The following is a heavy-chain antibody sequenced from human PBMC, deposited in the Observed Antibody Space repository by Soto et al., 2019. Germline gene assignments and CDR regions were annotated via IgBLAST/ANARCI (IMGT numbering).Heavy chain of an antibody. V-gene: IGHV4-61*01. CDR2: IYYSGST. Sequence: QVQLQESGPGLVKPSETLSLTCTVSGGSVSSGSDYWSWIRKPPGNGLEWIGSIYYSGSTNYNPSLKRRVTISVDTSKNQFSLKLSSVTAADTAVYYCARDLGAMVTGYYYGMDVWGQGTTVTFSS. CDR3: ARDLGAMVTGYYYGMDV. D-gene: IGHD5-18*01. CDR1: GGSVSSGSDY. J-gene: IGHJ6*02.